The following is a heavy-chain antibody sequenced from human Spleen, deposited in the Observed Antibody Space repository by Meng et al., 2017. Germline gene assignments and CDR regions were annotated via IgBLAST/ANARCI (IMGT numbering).Heavy chain of an antibody. J-gene: IGHJ4*02. CDR1: GLSVNDAW. Sequence: EVQLVESGGGLVKPGESLRLSCAVSGLSVNDAWMSWVRQTPGRGLEWVARIERKGDGGTTTYGTSVEGRFTISRDDSRNTLYLQMNSLKTEDTAVYYCIGNFLGHWGQGTLVTVSS. CDR3: IGNFLGH. D-gene: IGHD1-7*01. V-gene: IGHV3-15*04. CDR2: IERKGDGGTT.